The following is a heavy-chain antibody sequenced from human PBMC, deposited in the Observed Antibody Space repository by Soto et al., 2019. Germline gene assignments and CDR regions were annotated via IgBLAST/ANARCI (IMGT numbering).Heavy chain of an antibody. Sequence: QLQLQESGPGLVKPSETLSLTCTVSGGSISSSNYYWGWIRQPPGKGLEWIGGIYSSGSTYYNPSLKSRVTISVDTSKNQFSLKLSSVTAADTAVYYCAKPSGSYLYYFDYWGQGTLVTVSS. J-gene: IGHJ4*02. D-gene: IGHD1-26*01. CDR1: GGSISSSNYY. V-gene: IGHV4-39*01. CDR2: IYSSGST. CDR3: AKPSGSYLYYFDY.